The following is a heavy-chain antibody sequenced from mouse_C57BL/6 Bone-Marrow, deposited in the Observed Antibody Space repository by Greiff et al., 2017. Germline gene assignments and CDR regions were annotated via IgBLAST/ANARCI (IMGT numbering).Heavy chain of an antibody. V-gene: IGHV1-63*01. Sequence: QVQLQQSGAELVRPGTSVKMSCKASGYTFTNYWIGWAKQRPGHGLEWIGDIYPGGGYTNYNEKFKGKATLTADKSSSTAYMQFSSLTSEDSAIYYCARYSYDYAMDYWGQGTSVTVSS. CDR1: GYTFTNYW. CDR2: IYPGGGYT. D-gene: IGHD3-3*01. J-gene: IGHJ4*01. CDR3: ARYSYDYAMDY.